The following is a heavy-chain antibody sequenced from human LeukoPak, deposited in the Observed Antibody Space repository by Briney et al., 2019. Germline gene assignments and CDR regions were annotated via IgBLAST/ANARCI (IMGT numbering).Heavy chain of an antibody. D-gene: IGHD6-19*01. CDR1: GFTFSSYW. J-gene: IGHJ4*02. CDR3: AKDSALAELPENYFDY. V-gene: IGHV3-74*01. CDR2: INTDGSSA. Sequence: GGSLRLSCAASGFTFSSYWMHWVRQASGTGLVWVSRINTDGSSASYADSLKGRFTISRDNAKNTLYLQINSLRAEDTAVYYCAKDSALAELPENYFDYWGQGTLVTVSS.